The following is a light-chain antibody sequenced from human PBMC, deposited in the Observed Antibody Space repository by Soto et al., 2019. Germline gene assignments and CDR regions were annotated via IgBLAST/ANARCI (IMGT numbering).Light chain of an antibody. CDR2: SAS. Sequence: EIVMTQSPATLSVSPGERATLSCRASQSISTELAWYQQKPGQPPRLLIYSASTRATGVPARFTGSGSGSEFTLTISGLQPEDFAVYYCQQGRNWPRTFGQGTRLEI. CDR3: QQGRNWPRT. V-gene: IGKV3-15*01. J-gene: IGKJ2*02. CDR1: QSISTE.